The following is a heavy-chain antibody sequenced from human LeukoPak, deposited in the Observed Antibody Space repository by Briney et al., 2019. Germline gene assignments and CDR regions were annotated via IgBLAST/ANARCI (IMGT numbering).Heavy chain of an antibody. CDR3: APSKPVGNFDY. CDR1: AFTFSSYA. J-gene: IGHJ4*02. CDR2: ISGSGGST. D-gene: IGHD1-26*01. V-gene: IGHV3-23*01. Sequence: GGSLTLSCAPSAFTFSSYAISWVRHAPGKWREWVSAISGSGGSTYYADSVKGRFTISRDNSKNTLYLQMNSLRAEDTAVYYCAPSKPVGNFDYWGQGTLVTVSS.